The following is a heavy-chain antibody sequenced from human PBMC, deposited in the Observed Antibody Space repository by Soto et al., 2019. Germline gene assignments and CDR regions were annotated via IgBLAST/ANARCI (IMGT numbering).Heavy chain of an antibody. CDR1: GYSFTSYW. J-gene: IGHJ4*02. CDR3: VRLHTIFVVVTQYYFDY. CDR2: IYPGGSDT. V-gene: IGHV5-51*01. D-gene: IGHD3-3*01. Sequence: PGESLKISCKGSGYSFTSYWIGWVRQMPGKGLEWMGIIYPGGSDTRYSPSFQGQVTISADKSISTAYLQWSSLKASDTAMYYCVRLHTIFVVVTQYYFDYWGQGTLVTVSS.